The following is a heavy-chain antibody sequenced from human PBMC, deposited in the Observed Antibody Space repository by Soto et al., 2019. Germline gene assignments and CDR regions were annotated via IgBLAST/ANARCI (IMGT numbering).Heavy chain of an antibody. CDR1: GDSMSEYF. J-gene: IGHJ4*02. V-gene: IGHV4-59*01. D-gene: IGHD3-10*01. Sequence: PSETLSLTCTVSGDSMSEYFWSWVRQSPAKGLEWIGYIYSLGSTDYNPALKSRVTIPVDTSKRQFSLKLSSVTAADTAIYYCARDGYDGSGSPYPAYWGPGIQVTVSS. CDR2: IYSLGST. CDR3: ARDGYDGSGSPYPAY.